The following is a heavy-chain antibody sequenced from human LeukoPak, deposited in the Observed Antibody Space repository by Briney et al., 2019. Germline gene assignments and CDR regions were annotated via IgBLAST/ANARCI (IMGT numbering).Heavy chain of an antibody. V-gene: IGHV3-7*01. CDR2: IKEDGSEE. CDR1: GFPFNTYW. Sequence: GGSLRLSCAASGFPFNTYWMSWVRQAPGKGLEWVANIKEDGSEEHYVDSVKGRFTISRDNAKNSLYLQMNSLTAADTALYYCTPEVWELQGASDIWGQGTMVTVSS. D-gene: IGHD1-26*01. J-gene: IGHJ3*02. CDR3: TPEVWELQGASDI.